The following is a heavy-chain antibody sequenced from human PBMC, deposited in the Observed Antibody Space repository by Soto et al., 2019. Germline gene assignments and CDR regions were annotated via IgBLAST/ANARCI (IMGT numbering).Heavy chain of an antibody. Sequence: ASVKVSCKASGYTFTSYAMHWVRQAPGQRLEWMGWINAGNGNTKYSQKFQGRVTITRDTSASTAYMELSSLRSEDTAVYYCARDPYCSSTSCYFPWFDPWGQGTLVTVSS. CDR1: GYTFTSYA. CDR2: INAGNGNT. J-gene: IGHJ5*02. V-gene: IGHV1-3*01. CDR3: ARDPYCSSTSCYFPWFDP. D-gene: IGHD2-2*01.